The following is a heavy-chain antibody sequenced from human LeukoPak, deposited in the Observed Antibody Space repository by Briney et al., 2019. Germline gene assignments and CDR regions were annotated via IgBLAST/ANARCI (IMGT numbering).Heavy chain of an antibody. Sequence: PSETLSLTCTVSGGSINSHYWSWIRQPPGKGLECIGHIYYTESTYYKPSLESRVTISVDTAKNQISLKLSSVTAADTAVYYCARYEEFSTGYSASSPRHYFDHWGQGTLVTVSS. J-gene: IGHJ4*02. CDR1: GGSINSHY. V-gene: IGHV4-59*11. CDR3: ARYEEFSTGYSASSPRHYFDH. D-gene: IGHD3/OR15-3a*01. CDR2: IYYTEST.